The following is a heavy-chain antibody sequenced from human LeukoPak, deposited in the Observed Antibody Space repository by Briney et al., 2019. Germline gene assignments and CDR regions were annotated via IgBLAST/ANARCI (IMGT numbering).Heavy chain of an antibody. CDR3: ARGVGGRESTLFDY. D-gene: IGHD3-16*01. J-gene: IGHJ4*02. Sequence: PGGSLRLSCAASGFTLSSYSMNWVRQAPGKGLEWVSSISSSSSYIYYADSVKGRFTISRDNAKNSLYLQMNSLRAEDTAVYYCARGVGGRESTLFDYWGQGTLVTVSS. CDR1: GFTLSSYS. CDR2: ISSSSSYI. V-gene: IGHV3-21*01.